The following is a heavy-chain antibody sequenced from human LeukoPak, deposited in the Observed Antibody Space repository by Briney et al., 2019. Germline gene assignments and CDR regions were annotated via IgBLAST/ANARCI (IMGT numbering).Heavy chain of an antibody. CDR1: GFTFSSYW. Sequence: GGSLRLSCVASGFTFSSYWMHWVRQAPGKGLVWVSRIDSDGRTTNYADSVKGRFTISRDNAKNTLYLQMNSLRAEDTAVYYCARGGSSGRYGDPFDYWGQGTLVTVSS. J-gene: IGHJ4*02. D-gene: IGHD6-19*01. CDR3: ARGGSSGRYGDPFDY. V-gene: IGHV3-74*01. CDR2: IDSDGRTT.